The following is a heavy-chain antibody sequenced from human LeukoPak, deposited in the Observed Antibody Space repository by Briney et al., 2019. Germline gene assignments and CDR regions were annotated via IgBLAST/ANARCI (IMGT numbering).Heavy chain of an antibody. J-gene: IGHJ4*02. CDR1: GFTFSNYV. D-gene: IGHD6-19*01. V-gene: IGHV3-23*01. Sequence: PGGSLRLSCAASGFTFSNYVMNWVRQAPGKGLEWGSGISGSGDSTYYADSVKGRFTISRDNSKNTLFLQMNSLSAEDTAAYYCAKVRAPSGWFNSDYWGQGTLVTVSS. CDR3: AKVRAPSGWFNSDY. CDR2: ISGSGDST.